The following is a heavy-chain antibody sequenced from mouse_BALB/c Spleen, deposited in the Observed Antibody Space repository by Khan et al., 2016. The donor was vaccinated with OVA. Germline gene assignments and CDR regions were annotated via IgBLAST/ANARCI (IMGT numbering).Heavy chain of an antibody. CDR2: ISRGGDYT. V-gene: IGHV5-6*01. Sequence: VELVQSGGDLAKPGGSLKLSCTASGFTFTSYSITWVRQTPDKRLEWVATISRGGDYTYYPDSVKGRFTISRDNAKNTLYLQMSSLKSEDTAMCYCASHLTGSFAYWGQGTLVTVSA. J-gene: IGHJ3*01. CDR3: ASHLTGSFAY. CDR1: GFTFTSYS. D-gene: IGHD4-1*01.